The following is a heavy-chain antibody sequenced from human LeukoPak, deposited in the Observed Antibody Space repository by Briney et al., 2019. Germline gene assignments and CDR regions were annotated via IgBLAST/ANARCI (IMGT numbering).Heavy chain of an antibody. CDR2: IWYDGSDK. V-gene: IGHV3-33*01. CDR3: ARDLSSGYYFDY. D-gene: IGHD6-19*01. CDR1: GFTFSNFG. J-gene: IGHJ4*02. Sequence: GGSLRLSCAASGFTFSNFGTHWVRQAPGKGLEWVAVIWYDGSDKYYADSLKGRFTISRDNSKNTLYLQINSLRAEDTAVYYCARDLSSGYYFDYWGQGTLVTVSS.